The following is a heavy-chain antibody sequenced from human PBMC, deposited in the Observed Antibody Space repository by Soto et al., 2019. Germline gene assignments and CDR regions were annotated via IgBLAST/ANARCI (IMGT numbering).Heavy chain of an antibody. V-gene: IGHV3-33*01. CDR3: ARGRRVVISDAFDI. CDR2: IWYDGSNK. Sequence: QVQLVESGGGVVQPGRSLRLSCAASGFTFSGYGMHWVRQAPGKGLDWVAVIWYDGSNKYYADSVKGRFTISRDNSKDTLYLQMNSLRAEDTAVYYCARGRRVVISDAFDIWGQGTMVTVSS. CDR1: GFTFSGYG. D-gene: IGHD3-22*01. J-gene: IGHJ3*02.